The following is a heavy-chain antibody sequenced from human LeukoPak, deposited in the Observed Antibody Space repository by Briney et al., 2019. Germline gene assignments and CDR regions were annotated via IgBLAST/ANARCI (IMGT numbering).Heavy chain of an antibody. Sequence: SETLSLTCTVSGGSISSSSYYWGWIRQPPGKGLEWIGSIYYSGSAYYNPSLKSRVTISVDTSKNQFSLKLSSVTAADTAVYYCARAAEFMDTAMVYVGVRAFDIWGQGTMVTVSS. CDR2: IYYSGSA. CDR1: GGSISSSSYY. J-gene: IGHJ3*02. D-gene: IGHD5-18*01. V-gene: IGHV4-39*07. CDR3: ARAAEFMDTAMVYVGVRAFDI.